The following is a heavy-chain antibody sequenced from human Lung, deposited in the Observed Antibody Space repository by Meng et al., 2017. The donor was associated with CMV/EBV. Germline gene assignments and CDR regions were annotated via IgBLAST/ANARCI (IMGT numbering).Heavy chain of an antibody. CDR2: IKSDDSSI. CDR1: GFTFSGYW. Sequence: GESLKISCAASGFTFSGYWMHWVRQAPGKGLVWVSRIKSDDSSISYADSVKGRFTISRDNAKNTLYLQMNSLRDEDTAVYYCARDPPRPGYNFDSWGQRTLVTVSS. CDR3: ARDPPRPGYNFDS. V-gene: IGHV3-74*01. J-gene: IGHJ4*02. D-gene: IGHD5-24*01.